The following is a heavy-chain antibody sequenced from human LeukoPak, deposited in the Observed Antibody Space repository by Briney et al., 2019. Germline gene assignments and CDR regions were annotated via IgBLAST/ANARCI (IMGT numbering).Heavy chain of an antibody. CDR3: AKGPTPSSEDYDFWSGYYYPFDY. CDR1: GFTFAGYA. V-gene: IGHV3-9*01. J-gene: IGHJ4*02. D-gene: IGHD3-3*01. CDR2: MSWNSGSI. Sequence: PGSSLRVSCEASGFTFAGYAMHWVRQAPGKGLEWVSGMSWNSGSIGYAESVKGRFTMSRDNAMNSLYLQMNSLRAEDTALYYCAKGPTPSSEDYDFWSGYYYPFDYWGQGTLVTVSS.